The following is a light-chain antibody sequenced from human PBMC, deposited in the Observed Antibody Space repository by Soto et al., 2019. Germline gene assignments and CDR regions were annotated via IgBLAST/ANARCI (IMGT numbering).Light chain of an antibody. Sequence: QSVLTQPPSASGTPGQRVTISCSGSSSNIGSNPVNWYRQLPGTAPKLLLYSDVQRPSGVPDRVSGSKSGTSASLAISGLQSEDEADYFSAAWDDSLIAVVFGGGTKVTVL. CDR3: AAWDDSLIAVV. V-gene: IGLV1-44*01. CDR2: SDV. CDR1: SSNIGSNP. J-gene: IGLJ2*01.